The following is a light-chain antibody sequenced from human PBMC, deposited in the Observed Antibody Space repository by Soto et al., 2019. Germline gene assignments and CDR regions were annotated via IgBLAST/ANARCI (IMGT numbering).Light chain of an antibody. CDR3: QQYNSYWYT. Sequence: DIQMTQSPSTLSASVGDRVIITCRASQNINTWLAWYQQKPGKAPNLLIYDASTLQSGVPLRFSGSGSGTEFTLTISSLQPDDFATYYCQQYNSYWYTFGQGTRLEIK. CDR2: DAS. V-gene: IGKV1-5*01. CDR1: QNINTW. J-gene: IGKJ2*01.